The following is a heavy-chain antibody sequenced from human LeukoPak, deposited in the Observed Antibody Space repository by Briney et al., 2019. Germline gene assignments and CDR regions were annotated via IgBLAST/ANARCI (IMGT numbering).Heavy chain of an antibody. J-gene: IGHJ5*02. Sequence: ASETLSLTCTVSGGSISNYYWSWIRQPPGKGLEWIGYIYYSGSTYYNPSLKSRVTISVDTSKNQFSLKVTSVTAADTAVYYCARHSADYGGNSEVGWFDPWGQGTLVTVSS. CDR1: GGSISNYY. CDR2: IYYSGST. CDR3: ARHSADYGGNSEVGWFDP. D-gene: IGHD4-23*01. V-gene: IGHV4-59*08.